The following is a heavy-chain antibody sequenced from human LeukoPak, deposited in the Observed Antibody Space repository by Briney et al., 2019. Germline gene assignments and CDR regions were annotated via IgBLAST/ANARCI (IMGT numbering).Heavy chain of an antibody. V-gene: IGHV3-48*01. D-gene: IGHD1-1*01. Sequence: PGGSLRLSCAASRFTFSSYSMNWVRQAPGKGLEWVSYISSSSSTIYYADSVKGRFTISRDNAKNSLYLQMNSLRAEDTAVYYCARGTTGTGVHWGQGTLVTVSS. CDR2: ISSSSSTI. CDR3: ARGTTGTGVH. CDR1: RFTFSSYS. J-gene: IGHJ4*02.